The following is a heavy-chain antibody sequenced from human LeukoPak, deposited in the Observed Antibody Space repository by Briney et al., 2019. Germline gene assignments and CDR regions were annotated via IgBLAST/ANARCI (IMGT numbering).Heavy chain of an antibody. CDR2: IYRGGET. CDR1: GVTVSSNF. CDR3: AREHDSGYYFDY. Sequence: PGGSLRLSCAASGVTVSSNFMSWVRQAPGKGLEWVSVIYRGGETYYADSVKGRFTISRDNSKNTLYLQMTSLRVEDTAVYYCAREHDSGYYFDYWGQGTLVTVSS. D-gene: IGHD3-22*01. V-gene: IGHV3-53*01. J-gene: IGHJ4*02.